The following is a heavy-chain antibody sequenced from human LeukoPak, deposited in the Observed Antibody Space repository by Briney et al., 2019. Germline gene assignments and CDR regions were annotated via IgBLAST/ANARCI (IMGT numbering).Heavy chain of an antibody. CDR2: INTNTENP. CDR1: GYTFTNHA. CDR3: GRDPKLGIRGYTYGYIDF. Sequence: ASVKVSCKTSGYTFTNHAINWVRQAPGQGLEWMGWINTNTENPTYAQGFTGRYVFSLDTSVSTAYLQISGLKADDTAVYYCGRDPKLGIRGYTYGYIDFWGQGTLVTVSS. V-gene: IGHV7-4-1*02. J-gene: IGHJ4*02. D-gene: IGHD5-18*01.